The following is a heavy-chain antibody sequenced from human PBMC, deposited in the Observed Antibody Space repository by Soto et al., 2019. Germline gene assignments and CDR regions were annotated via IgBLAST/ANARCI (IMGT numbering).Heavy chain of an antibody. J-gene: IGHJ6*02. Sequence: EVQLVESGGGLVQPGGSLRLSCAASGFTVSSNYLSWVRQAPGKGLEWVSVIYSGGSTYYADSVKGRFTISRDNSKNTLYLQMNSLRAEDTAVYYCARVATIYGMDVWGQGTTVTVSS. CDR3: ARVATIYGMDV. V-gene: IGHV3-66*01. CDR2: IYSGGST. CDR1: GFTVSSNY.